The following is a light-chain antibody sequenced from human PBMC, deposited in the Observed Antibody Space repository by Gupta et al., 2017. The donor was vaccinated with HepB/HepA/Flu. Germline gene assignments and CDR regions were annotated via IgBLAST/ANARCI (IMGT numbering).Light chain of an antibody. CDR2: VNSDGSH. CDR1: SGHSSYA. Sequence: QLVLTQSPSASASLGASVNLTCTLSSGHSSYAIAWHQQQPEKGPQFLMKVNSDGSHIKGDGIPDRFSGSSSGTERYLTISSLRSEDEADYYCQTWGTGIHFGGRTKLTVL. V-gene: IGLV4-69*02. J-gene: IGLJ2*01. CDR3: QTWGTGIH.